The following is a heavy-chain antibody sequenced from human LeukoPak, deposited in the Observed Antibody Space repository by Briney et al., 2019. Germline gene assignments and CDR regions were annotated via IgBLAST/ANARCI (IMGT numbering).Heavy chain of an antibody. CDR3: ARVGYCSSTSCYSAFDI. Sequence: ASVKVSCKASGGTFSSYAISWVRQAPGQGLGWMGGIIPIFGTANYAQKFQGRVTITTDESTSTAYMELSSLRSEDTAVYYCARVGYCSSTSCYSAFDIWGQGTMVTVSS. CDR2: IIPIFGTA. V-gene: IGHV1-69*05. CDR1: GGTFSSYA. D-gene: IGHD2-2*01. J-gene: IGHJ3*02.